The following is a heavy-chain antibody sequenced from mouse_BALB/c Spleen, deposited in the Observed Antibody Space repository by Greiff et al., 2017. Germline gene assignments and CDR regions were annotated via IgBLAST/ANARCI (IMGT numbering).Heavy chain of an antibody. Sequence: EVKVVESGGGLVKPGGSLKLSCAASGFTFSSYAMSWVRQTPEKRLEWVASISSGGSTYYPDSVKGRFTISRDNARNILYLQMSSLRSEDTAMYYCARYYYGSSYWYCDVWGAGTTVTVSS. D-gene: IGHD1-1*01. CDR3: ARYYYGSSYWYCDV. V-gene: IGHV5-6-5*01. J-gene: IGHJ1*01. CDR1: GFTFSSYA. CDR2: ISSGGST.